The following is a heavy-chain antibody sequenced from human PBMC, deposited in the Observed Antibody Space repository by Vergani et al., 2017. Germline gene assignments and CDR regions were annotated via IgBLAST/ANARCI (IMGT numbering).Heavy chain of an antibody. V-gene: IGHV1-18*01. D-gene: IGHD3-10*01. CDR2: ISAGNGNT. Sequence: QVQLVQSGAEVKKPGASVKVSCKASGYTFTSYGISWVRQAPGQGLEWMGWISAGNGNTKYSQKFQGRVTITRDTSASTAYMELSSLRSEDTAVYYCARGSMVRGVGAFDPWGQGTLVTVSS. CDR1: GYTFTSYG. J-gene: IGHJ5*02. CDR3: ARGSMVRGVGAFDP.